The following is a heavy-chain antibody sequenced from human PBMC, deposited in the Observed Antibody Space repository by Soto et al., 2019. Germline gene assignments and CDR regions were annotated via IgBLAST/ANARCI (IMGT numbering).Heavy chain of an antibody. CDR2: ISGSGGST. CDR3: AKDPLGEVWDYSGWFDP. V-gene: IGHV3-23*01. D-gene: IGHD3-16*01. CDR1: GFTFSSYA. Sequence: GGSLRLSCAASGFTFSSYAMSWVRQAPGKGLEWVSAISGSGGSTYYADSVKGRFTISRDNSKNTLYLQMNSLRAEDTAVYYCAKDPLGEVWDYSGWFDPWGQGTLVTVSS. J-gene: IGHJ5*02.